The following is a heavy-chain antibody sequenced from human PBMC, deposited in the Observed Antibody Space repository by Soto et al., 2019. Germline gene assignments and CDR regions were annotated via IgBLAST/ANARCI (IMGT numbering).Heavy chain of an antibody. CDR3: ARVRRRSWFFDS. Sequence: ASVNISCKASGYTLTNYYMHGVRQAPRQGREWMGLINPRGGSTSYAQKLQGRVTMTRDTSTSTVYMEPSTLRSEDTAVYYCARVRRRSWFFDSCGQGSRVT. D-gene: IGHD6-13*01. J-gene: IGHJ4*02. CDR2: INPRGGST. CDR1: GYTLTNYY. V-gene: IGHV1-46*01.